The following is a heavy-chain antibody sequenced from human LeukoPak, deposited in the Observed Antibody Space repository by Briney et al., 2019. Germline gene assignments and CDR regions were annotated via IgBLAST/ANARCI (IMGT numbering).Heavy chain of an antibody. CDR2: ISYDETET. CDR3: ANIDY. J-gene: IGHJ4*02. Sequence: GGSLRLSCAASGFTFSSYAMHWVRQAPGKGLEWVAVISYDETETYYVDSVQGRFTISRDNSKNILYLQMNSLRPEDTAVYYCANIDYWGQGTLVTVSS. V-gene: IGHV3-30*04. CDR1: GFTFSSYA.